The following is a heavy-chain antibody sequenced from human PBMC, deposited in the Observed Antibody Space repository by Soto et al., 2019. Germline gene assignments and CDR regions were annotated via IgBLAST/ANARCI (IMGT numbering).Heavy chain of an antibody. CDR2: IIPLFSTT. V-gene: IGHV1-69*01. CDR3: ARDGNLSSSYGDFDY. Sequence: QVELVQSGAEVKKPGSSVRVSCKASGGAFNNYGFTWVRQASGQGREWMGQIIPLFSTTHYAQQFQGRVSSAAAGSTSTVHMELSSLASEDTDVYYCARDGNLSSSYGDFDYWGQGTLVIVS. CDR1: GGAFNNYG. D-gene: IGHD6-6*01. J-gene: IGHJ4*02.